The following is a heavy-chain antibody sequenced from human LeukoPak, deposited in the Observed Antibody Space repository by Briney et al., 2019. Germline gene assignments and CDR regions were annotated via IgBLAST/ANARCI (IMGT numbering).Heavy chain of an antibody. J-gene: IGHJ5*02. CDR1: GGSISSYY. D-gene: IGHD2/OR15-2a*01. Sequence: SETLSPTCTVSGGSISSYYWSWIRQPPGKGLEWIGYIYYSGSTNYNPSLKSRVTMSIDPSWNQFYLKINSVTASDTAVYYCAMVLWQSARPGPWDQGSLVTVSS. CDR2: IYYSGST. CDR3: AMVLWQSARPGP. V-gene: IGHV4-59*08.